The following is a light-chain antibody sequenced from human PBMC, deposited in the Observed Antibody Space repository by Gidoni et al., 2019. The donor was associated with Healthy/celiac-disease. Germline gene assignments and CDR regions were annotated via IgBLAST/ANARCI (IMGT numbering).Light chain of an antibody. CDR2: AAS. V-gene: IGKV1-39*01. CDR3: QQSYRTPWIT. J-gene: IGKJ5*01. CDR1: QSISSY. Sequence: DIQMTQSPSSLSASVGDRVTITCRESQSISSYLNWYQQKPGKAPKILSYAASSLQSGVPSRFSGSGSGTDCTIIISSLQPEDCATDDCQQSYRTPWITFGQGTRLEIK.